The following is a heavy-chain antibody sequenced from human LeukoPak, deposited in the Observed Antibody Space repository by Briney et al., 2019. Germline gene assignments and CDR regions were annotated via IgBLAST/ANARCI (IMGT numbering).Heavy chain of an antibody. CDR2: INSDGSWT. D-gene: IGHD2/OR15-2a*01. V-gene: IGHV3-74*01. CDR1: GTYW. Sequence: GGSLRLSCAASGTYWMHWVRQAPGKGLVWVSHINSDGSWTGYADSVKGRFTISKDNAKDTVSLQMNNLRAEDTAVYYCVTFYETYWGRGTLVTVSS. J-gene: IGHJ4*02. CDR3: VTFYETY.